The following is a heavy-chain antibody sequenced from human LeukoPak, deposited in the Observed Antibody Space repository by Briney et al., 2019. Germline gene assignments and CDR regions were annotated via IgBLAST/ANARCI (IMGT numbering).Heavy chain of an antibody. CDR3: AGHYDILTGYTMGFDY. Sequence: PGGSLRLSCAASGFTFSSYGMHWVRQAPGKGLVWVAFIRYDGSNKYYADSVKGRFTISRDNSKNTLYLQMNSLRAEDTAVYYCAGHYDILTGYTMGFDYWGQGTLVTVSS. D-gene: IGHD3-9*01. CDR2: IRYDGSNK. CDR1: GFTFSSYG. V-gene: IGHV3-30*02. J-gene: IGHJ4*02.